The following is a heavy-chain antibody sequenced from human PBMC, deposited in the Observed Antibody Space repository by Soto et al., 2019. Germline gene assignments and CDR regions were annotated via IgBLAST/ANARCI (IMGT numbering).Heavy chain of an antibody. CDR2: ISGSDART. D-gene: IGHD1-1*01. CDR1: GFPFSSAA. V-gene: IGHV3-23*01. Sequence: GGSLRLSCAASGFPFSSAAMNWVRQAPGKGLEWVSIISGSDARTYYADSVKGRFAISRDNSKNTLYLDMNSLRAEDTAVYYCAKSLNINWKNWFDPWGQGTLVTVSS. J-gene: IGHJ5*02. CDR3: AKSLNINWKNWFDP.